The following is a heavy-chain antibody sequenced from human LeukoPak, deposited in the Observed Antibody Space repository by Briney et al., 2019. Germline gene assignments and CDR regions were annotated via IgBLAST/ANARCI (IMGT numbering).Heavy chain of an antibody. CDR3: ARDQYTVWSGSEFDAFDI. V-gene: IGHV1-18*01. D-gene: IGHD3-3*01. Sequence: GASVKVSCEASGYTFTSYGISWVRQAPGQGLEWMGWISAYNGNTNYAQKLQGRVTMTTDTSTSTAYMELRSLRSDDTAVYHCARDQYTVWSGSEFDAFDIWGQGTMVTVSS. J-gene: IGHJ3*02. CDR1: GYTFTSYG. CDR2: ISAYNGNT.